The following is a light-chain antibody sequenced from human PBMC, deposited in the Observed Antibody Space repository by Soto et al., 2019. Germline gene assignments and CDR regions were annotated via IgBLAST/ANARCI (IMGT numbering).Light chain of an antibody. CDR2: HAS. V-gene: IGKV1-5*01. CDR3: QQYNSYS. Sequence: IQLTQSPSTLPASVGDRVTLTCRASQSISNWLALYQQKPGTAPILLIYHASILETAVPSRFSGNGSGTEFTLTISSLQPGDFATYYCQQYNSYSFGQATKVDIK. J-gene: IGKJ1*01. CDR1: QSISNW.